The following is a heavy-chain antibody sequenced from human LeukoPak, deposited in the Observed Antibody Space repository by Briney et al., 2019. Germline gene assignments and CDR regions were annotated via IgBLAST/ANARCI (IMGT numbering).Heavy chain of an antibody. CDR2: IYHNGTT. V-gene: IGHV4-34*01. CDR3: AREWDNFYGYGMDV. Sequence: PSETLSLTCAVYGGSFSGYYWSWIRQPPGKGLEWIGQIYHNGTTNCNPSLKSRVSLSVDTSRNQFSLRLSSVTAADTAVYYCAREWDNFYGYGMDVWGQGTTVTVSS. J-gene: IGHJ6*02. CDR1: GGSFSGYY. D-gene: IGHD1-26*01.